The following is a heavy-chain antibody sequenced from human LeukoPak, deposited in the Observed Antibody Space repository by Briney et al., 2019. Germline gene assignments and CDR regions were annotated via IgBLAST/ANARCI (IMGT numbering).Heavy chain of an antibody. Sequence: SETLSLTCTVSGGSISSYYWSWIRQPPGKGLEWIGSMYYSGSTDYKPSLKSRVTISVDTSKNQFSLKLSSVTAADTAVYYCARLSGGSYYSGSFDYWGQGTLVTVSS. CDR2: MYYSGST. CDR1: GGSISSYY. D-gene: IGHD1-26*01. V-gene: IGHV4-59*08. J-gene: IGHJ4*02. CDR3: ARLSGGSYYSGSFDY.